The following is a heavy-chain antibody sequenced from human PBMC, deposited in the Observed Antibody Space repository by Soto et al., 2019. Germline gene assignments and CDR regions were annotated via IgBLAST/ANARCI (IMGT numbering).Heavy chain of an antibody. V-gene: IGHV5-10-1*01. Sequence: GESLKISCKGSGYSFAGYWITWVRQKPGKGLEWMGRIDPSDSQTYYSPSFRGHVTISVTKSITTVFLQWSSLRASDTAMYYCARQIYDSDTGPNFQYYFDSWSQGTPVTVSS. D-gene: IGHD3-22*01. CDR1: GYSFAGYW. CDR2: IDPSDSQT. CDR3: ARQIYDSDTGPNFQYYFDS. J-gene: IGHJ4*02.